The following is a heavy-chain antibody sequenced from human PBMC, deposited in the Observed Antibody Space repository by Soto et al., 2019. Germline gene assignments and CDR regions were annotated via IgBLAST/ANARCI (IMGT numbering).Heavy chain of an antibody. Sequence: ASVKVSCKVSGYPLTSYDINWVRQATGQGLEWMGWMNPNSGNTGYAQEFQGRVTMTRNTSISTAYMELSSLRSEDTAVYYCARGREDQYYDFWSGTSYGMDGWGQGTTVTVSS. CDR2: MNPNSGNT. CDR3: ARGREDQYYDFWSGTSYGMDG. V-gene: IGHV1-8*01. D-gene: IGHD3-3*01. CDR1: GYPLTSYD. J-gene: IGHJ6*02.